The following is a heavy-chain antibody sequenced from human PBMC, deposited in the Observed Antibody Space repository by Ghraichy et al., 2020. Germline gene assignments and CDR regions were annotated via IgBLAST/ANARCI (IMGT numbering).Heavy chain of an antibody. Sequence: GGSLRLSCAASGFTFSSYGMHWVRQAPGTGLEWVAVIWYDGSNKYYADSVKGRFTISRDNSKNTLYLQMNSLRAEDTAVYYCARDRGYSYGSGLSYTLGMDVWGQGTTVTVSS. CDR1: GFTFSSYG. V-gene: IGHV3-33*01. CDR3: ARDRGYSYGSGLSYTLGMDV. CDR2: IWYDGSNK. J-gene: IGHJ6*02. D-gene: IGHD5-18*01.